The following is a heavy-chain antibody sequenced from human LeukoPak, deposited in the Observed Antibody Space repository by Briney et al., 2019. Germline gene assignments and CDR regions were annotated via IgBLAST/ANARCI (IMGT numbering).Heavy chain of an antibody. V-gene: IGHV4-34*01. CDR3: ARALGPYGSGSSYYFDY. D-gene: IGHD3-10*01. J-gene: IGHJ4*02. CDR2: INHSGST. CDR1: GGSFSGYY. Sequence: EASETLSLTCAVYGGSFSGYYWSWIRQPPGKGLEWIGEINHSGSTNYNPSLKSRVTISVDTSKNQFSLKLNSATAADTAVYYCARALGPYGSGSSYYFDYWGQGTLLTVSS.